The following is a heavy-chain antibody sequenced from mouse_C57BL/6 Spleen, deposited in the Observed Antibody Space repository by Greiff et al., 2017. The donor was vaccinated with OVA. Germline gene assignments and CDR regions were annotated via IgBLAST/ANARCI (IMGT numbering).Heavy chain of an antibody. CDR1: GFTFSSYA. CDR2: ISDGGSYT. CDR3: ARVYDYNYFDY. D-gene: IGHD2-4*01. V-gene: IGHV5-4*03. Sequence: EVKLVESGGGLVKPGGSLKLSCAASGFTFSSYAMSWVRQTPEKRLEWVATISDGGSYTYYPDNVKGRFTISRDNAKNNLYLQMSHLKSEDTAMYYCARVYDYNYFDYWGQGTTLTVSS. J-gene: IGHJ2*01.